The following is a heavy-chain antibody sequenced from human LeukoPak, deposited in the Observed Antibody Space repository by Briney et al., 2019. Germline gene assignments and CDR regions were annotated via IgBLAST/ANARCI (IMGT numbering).Heavy chain of an antibody. J-gene: IGHJ3*02. Sequence: ASVKVSCKASGYTFTGYYMHWVRQAPGQGLEWMGWINPNSGGTNYAQKFQGRVTMTRDTPISTAYMELSRLRSDDTAVYYCAGASYYDYVWGSYRNGAFDIWGQGTMVTVSS. D-gene: IGHD3-16*01. CDR1: GYTFTGYY. CDR2: INPNSGGT. V-gene: IGHV1-2*02. CDR3: AGASYYDYVWGSYRNGAFDI.